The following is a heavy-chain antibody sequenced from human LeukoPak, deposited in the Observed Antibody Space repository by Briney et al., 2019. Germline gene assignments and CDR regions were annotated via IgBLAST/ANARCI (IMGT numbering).Heavy chain of an antibody. CDR3: ARQYRGYDYYFDY. J-gene: IGHJ4*02. CDR1: GYTFTNYW. Sequence: GESLKISCKGSGYTFTNYWISWVRQMSGKRLEWMGRIDPSDSYTNYNPSFRGHITISADKSSSTAYLHWSSLKASDTAMYFCARQYRGYDYYFDYWGQGILVTVSS. CDR2: IDPSDSYT. V-gene: IGHV5-10-1*01. D-gene: IGHD5-12*01.